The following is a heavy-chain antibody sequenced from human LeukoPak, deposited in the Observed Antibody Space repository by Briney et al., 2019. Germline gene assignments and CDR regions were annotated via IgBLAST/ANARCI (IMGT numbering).Heavy chain of an antibody. Sequence: ASVKVSCKASGYTFTSYGISWVRQAPGQGLEWMGWISAYNGNTNYAQKLQGRVTMTTDTSTSTAYMELRSLRSDDTAVYYCARHPFITGTGMKFDPWGQGTLVTVSS. D-gene: IGHD1-7*01. CDR3: ARHPFITGTGMKFDP. J-gene: IGHJ5*02. CDR1: GYTFTSYG. CDR2: ISAYNGNT. V-gene: IGHV1-18*01.